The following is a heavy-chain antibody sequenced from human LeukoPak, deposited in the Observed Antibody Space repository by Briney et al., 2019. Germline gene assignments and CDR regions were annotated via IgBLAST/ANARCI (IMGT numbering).Heavy chain of an antibody. Sequence: SETLTLTCTVSHDSFISYYWNWIRQPPGKGLEWIGYIYSSGNTDYNPALKSRVTLSMDTSRNQFSLKLRSVTAADTAIYYCARDEGIAAQFDYWGQGALVTVSS. CDR2: IYSSGNT. J-gene: IGHJ4*02. D-gene: IGHD6-6*01. CDR3: ARDEGIAAQFDY. V-gene: IGHV4-59*01. CDR1: HDSFISYY.